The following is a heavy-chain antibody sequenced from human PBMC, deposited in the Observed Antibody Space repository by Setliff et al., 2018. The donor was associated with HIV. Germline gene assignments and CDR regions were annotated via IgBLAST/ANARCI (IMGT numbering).Heavy chain of an antibody. CDR3: ARDLPLPVEMSASADY. CDR1: GFTFTTYA. J-gene: IGHJ4*02. Sequence: GESLKISCAASGFTFTTYAMNWVRQAPGKGLEWVSSISSNGAYIFTADSVKGRFTISRDNAKNLVYLQMNSLRAEDTAVYYCARDLPLPVEMSASADYWGQGTLVTVS. V-gene: IGHV3-21*01. CDR2: ISSNGAYI.